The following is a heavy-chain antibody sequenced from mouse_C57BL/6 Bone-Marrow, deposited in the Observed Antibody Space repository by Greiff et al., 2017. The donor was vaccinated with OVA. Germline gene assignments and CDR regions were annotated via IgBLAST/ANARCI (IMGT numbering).Heavy chain of an antibody. Sequence: EVKLVESGGDLVKPGGSLKLSCAASGFTFSSYGMSWVRQTPDKRLEWVATISSGGSYTYYPDSVKGRFTISRDNAKNTLYLQMSSLKSEDTAMYYCAIQNTRGDYWGQGTSVTVSS. V-gene: IGHV5-6*01. CDR3: AIQNTRGDY. CDR1: GFTFSSYG. CDR2: ISSGGSYT. J-gene: IGHJ4*01. D-gene: IGHD2-14*01.